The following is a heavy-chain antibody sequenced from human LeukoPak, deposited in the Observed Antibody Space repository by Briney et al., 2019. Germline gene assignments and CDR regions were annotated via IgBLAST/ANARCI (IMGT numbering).Heavy chain of an antibody. V-gene: IGHV1-2*02. J-gene: IGHJ4*02. CDR1: GYSFIDNY. D-gene: IGHD3-10*01. CDR2: IKPNGGGT. Sequence: ASVTVSCKASGYSFIDNYMHWVRQAPGQGLEYMGWIKPNGGGTKYAQKFQGRVTMTRDTSMSTAYMELNRLRSDDTAVYFCARGTWFGDSLGTDFWGQGTLVTVSS. CDR3: ARGTWFGDSLGTDF.